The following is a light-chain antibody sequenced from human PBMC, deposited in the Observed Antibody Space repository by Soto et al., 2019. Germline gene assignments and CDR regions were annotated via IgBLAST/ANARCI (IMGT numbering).Light chain of an antibody. CDR1: SGHSIYD. CDR2: VNSDGSH. V-gene: IGLV4-69*02. J-gene: IGLJ3*02. CDR3: QTWGTGIRV. Sequence: HLVLTQSPSASASLGASVKLTCTLSSGHSIYDIAWHQQKPEKGPRYLMKVNSDGSHSKGDGIPDRFSGSSSGAERYLSISSLQSEDEADYYCQTWGTGIRVFGGGTKLTVL.